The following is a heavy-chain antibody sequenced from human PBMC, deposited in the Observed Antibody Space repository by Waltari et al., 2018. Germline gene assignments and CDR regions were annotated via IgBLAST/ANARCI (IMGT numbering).Heavy chain of an antibody. CDR2: MNLDGSDR. Sequence: EVQLVESGGGLVQPGGSLRLSCVASGLTFRSSWMSWVRPAPGKGLAGVANMNLDGSDRFYGASVKGRFTISRDNAQNSLYLQMTSLRVEDTAVYYCATDGIEGHSCFDYWGQGTLVTVSS. J-gene: IGHJ4*02. D-gene: IGHD1-26*01. CDR3: ATDGIEGHSCFDY. CDR1: GLTFRSSW. V-gene: IGHV3-7*04.